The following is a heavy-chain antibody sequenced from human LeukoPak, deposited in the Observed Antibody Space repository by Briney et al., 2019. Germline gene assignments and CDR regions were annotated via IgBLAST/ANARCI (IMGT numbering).Heavy chain of an antibody. J-gene: IGHJ4*02. Sequence: PGGSLRLSCAASGFTFSSYSMNWVRQAPGKGLEWVSSISSSSSYIYYADSVKGRFTISRDNVKNTLYLQMNSLRAEDTAVYYCARVPVFQPYYYFDYWGQGTLVTVSS. V-gene: IGHV3-21*01. CDR3: ARVPVFQPYYYFDY. CDR2: ISSSSSYI. CDR1: GFTFSSYS. D-gene: IGHD2-21*01.